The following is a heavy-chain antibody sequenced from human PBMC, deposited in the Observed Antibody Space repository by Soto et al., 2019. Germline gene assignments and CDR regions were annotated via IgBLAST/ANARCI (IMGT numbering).Heavy chain of an antibody. Sequence: ASVKVSCKASGYTFTSYGISWVRQAPGQGLEWMGWISAYNGNTNYAQKLQGRVTMTTDTSTSTAYMELSSLRSEDTAVYYCAREEFRTAAGTPLQSYYYYYYGMDVWGQGTTVTVSS. CDR2: ISAYNGNT. CDR3: AREEFRTAAGTPLQSYYYYYYGMDV. D-gene: IGHD6-13*01. CDR1: GYTFTSYG. J-gene: IGHJ6*02. V-gene: IGHV1-18*01.